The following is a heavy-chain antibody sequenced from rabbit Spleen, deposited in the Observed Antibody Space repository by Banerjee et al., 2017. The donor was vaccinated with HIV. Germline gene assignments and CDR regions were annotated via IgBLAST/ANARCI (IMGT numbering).Heavy chain of an antibody. J-gene: IGHJ6*01. CDR3: ARASYNVGAANGLDL. Sequence: QEQLVESGGGLVQPEGSLTLTCTASGFSFSSSYYMCWVRQAPGKGLEWIGCIATGNSGTWYASWAKGRFTISKTSSTTVTLQMTSLTAADTATYFCARASYNVGAANGLDLWGQGTLVTVS. CDR2: IATGNSGT. CDR1: GFSFSSSYY. D-gene: IGHD5-1*01. V-gene: IGHV1S45*01.